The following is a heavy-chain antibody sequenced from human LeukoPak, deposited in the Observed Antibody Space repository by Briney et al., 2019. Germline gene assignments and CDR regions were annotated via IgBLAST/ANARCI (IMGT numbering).Heavy chain of an antibody. V-gene: IGHV4-39*01. D-gene: IGHD6-13*01. CDR1: GGSISSSSYY. Sequence: SETLSLTCTVSGGSISSSSYYWGWIRQPPGKGLEWIGSIYYSGSTYYNPSLKSRVTRSVDTSKNQLSLKLSSVTAADTAVYYCARHRQQPDLGYYFDYWGQGALVTVSS. J-gene: IGHJ4*02. CDR3: ARHRQQPDLGYYFDY. CDR2: IYYSGST.